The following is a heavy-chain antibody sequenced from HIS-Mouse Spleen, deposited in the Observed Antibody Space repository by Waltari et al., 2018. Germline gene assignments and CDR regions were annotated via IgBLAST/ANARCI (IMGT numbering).Heavy chain of an antibody. D-gene: IGHD6-13*01. J-gene: IGHJ2*01. V-gene: IGHV4-39*07. Sequence: QLQLQESGPGLVKPSETLSLTCTVSGGSISSSSYYWGWIRQPPGKGLEWIGSINYSGSTYCNPSPNSRVTISVDTSKTQCSLKLSSVTAADTAVYYCAREIPYSSSWYDWYFDLWGRGTLVTVSS. CDR1: GGSISSSSYY. CDR3: AREIPYSSSWYDWYFDL. CDR2: INYSGST.